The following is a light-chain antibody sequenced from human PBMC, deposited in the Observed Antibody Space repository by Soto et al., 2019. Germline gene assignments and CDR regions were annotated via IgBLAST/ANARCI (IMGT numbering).Light chain of an antibody. V-gene: IGKV1-39*01. CDR1: QSIITY. CDR3: QQSYSAPRT. J-gene: IGKJ1*01. Sequence: DIQMTQSPSSLSASVGDRVTITCRASQSIITYLNWYQQKPGKAPNLLIYAASSLQSGVPSRSSGSGSGTDFTLTINSLQPEDFATYYCQQSYSAPRTFGQGTKVDIK. CDR2: AAS.